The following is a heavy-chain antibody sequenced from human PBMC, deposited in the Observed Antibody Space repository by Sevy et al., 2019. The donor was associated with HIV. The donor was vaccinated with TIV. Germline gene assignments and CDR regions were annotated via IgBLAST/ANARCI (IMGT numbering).Heavy chain of an antibody. J-gene: IGHJ4*02. CDR2: IKSKIDGGTT. D-gene: IGHD5-18*01. CDR1: GFTFSNAW. Sequence: GGSLRLSCAASGFTFSNAWMNWVRQAPGKGLEWVGRIKSKIDGGTTDYAAPVKGRFTISRDDSTNTLYLQMNSRKTEDTAVYYCTTDGGGYNYGYSFDYWGQGTLVTVSS. V-gene: IGHV3-15*07. CDR3: TTDGGGYNYGYSFDY.